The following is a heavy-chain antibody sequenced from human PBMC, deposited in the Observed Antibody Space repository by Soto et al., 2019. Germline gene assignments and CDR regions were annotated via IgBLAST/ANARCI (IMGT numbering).Heavy chain of an antibody. Sequence: GSLRLSCAASGFIFTGYNMNWVRQAPGKGLEWVSSISSGSSYIYYADSVKGRFTISRDNAKNSLYLQMNTLRAEDTALYYCARRRAAAGTLTFDYWGQGTRVTV. D-gene: IGHD6-13*01. CDR2: ISSGSSYI. J-gene: IGHJ4*02. CDR1: GFIFTGYN. CDR3: ARRRAAAGTLTFDY. V-gene: IGHV3-21*01.